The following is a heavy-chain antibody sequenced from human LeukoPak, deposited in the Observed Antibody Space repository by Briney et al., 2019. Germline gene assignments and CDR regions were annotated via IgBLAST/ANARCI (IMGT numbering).Heavy chain of an antibody. V-gene: IGHV4-39*07. J-gene: IGHJ4*02. D-gene: IGHD3-22*01. CDR2: IYFGGST. CDR1: GASISNSGSY. CDR3: ARVWVYRGYYDSSGYSFDY. Sequence: PSETLSLTCTVSGASISNSGSYWGWIRQPPGKGLEWVGSIYFGGSTHYNPSLKSRVTISVDTSKNQFSLELSSVTAADTAVYYCARVWVYRGYYDSSGYSFDYWGQGTLVTVSS.